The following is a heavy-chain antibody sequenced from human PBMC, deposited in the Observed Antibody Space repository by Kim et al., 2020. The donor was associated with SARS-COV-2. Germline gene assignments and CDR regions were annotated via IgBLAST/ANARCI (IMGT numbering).Heavy chain of an antibody. CDR3: ARDSPHQWLFRFDY. Sequence: SQTLSLTCAISGDSVSSNSAAWNWIRQSPSRGLEWLGRTYYRSKWYNDYVVSVKSRITINPDTSKNQFSLQLNSVTPEDTAVYYCARDSPHQWLFRFDYWGQGTLVTVSS. V-gene: IGHV6-1*01. CDR1: GDSVSSNSAA. J-gene: IGHJ4*02. D-gene: IGHD6-19*01. CDR2: TYYRSKWYN.